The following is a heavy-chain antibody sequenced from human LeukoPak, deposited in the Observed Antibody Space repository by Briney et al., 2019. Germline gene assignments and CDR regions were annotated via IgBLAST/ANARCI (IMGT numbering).Heavy chain of an antibody. J-gene: IGHJ4*02. Sequence: GGSLRLSCAASGFTFNKYGMHWVRQAPGKGLKWVAFIRYERNEKFYADSVKGRFTISRDSSKNTLFLQMNRLRPEDAAVYYCAKAPVTTCRGAFCYPFDYWGLGTLVTVSS. CDR2: IRYERNEK. CDR3: AKAPVTTCRGAFCYPFDY. D-gene: IGHD2-15*01. CDR1: GFTFNKYG. V-gene: IGHV3-30*02.